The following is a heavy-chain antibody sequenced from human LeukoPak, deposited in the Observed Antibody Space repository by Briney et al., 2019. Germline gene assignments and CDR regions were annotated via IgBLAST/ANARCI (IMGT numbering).Heavy chain of an antibody. V-gene: IGHV4-39*07. CDR1: GGSISSSSYY. CDR3: ARVGYDFVLDY. Sequence: SETLSLTCTVSGGSISSSSYYWGWIRQPPGKGLEWIGSIYYSGITYYNPSLKSRVTISVDTSKNQFSLKLSSVTAADTAVYYCARVGYDFVLDYWGQGTLVTVSS. J-gene: IGHJ4*02. CDR2: IYYSGIT. D-gene: IGHD3-3*01.